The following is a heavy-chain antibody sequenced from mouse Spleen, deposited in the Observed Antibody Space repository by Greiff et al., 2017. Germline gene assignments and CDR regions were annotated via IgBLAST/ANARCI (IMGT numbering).Heavy chain of an antibody. J-gene: IGHJ3*01. V-gene: IGHV1-4*01. D-gene: IGHD1-1*01. CDR2: INPSSGYT. CDR3: AREGGYYYGSSYAWFAY. Sequence: VQLQQSGAELARPGASVKMSCKASGYTFTSYTMHWVKQRPGQGLEWIGYINPSSGYTKYNQKFKDKATLTADKSSSTAYMQLSSLTSEDSAVYYCAREGGYYYGSSYAWFAYWGQGTLVTVSA. CDR1: GYTFTSYT.